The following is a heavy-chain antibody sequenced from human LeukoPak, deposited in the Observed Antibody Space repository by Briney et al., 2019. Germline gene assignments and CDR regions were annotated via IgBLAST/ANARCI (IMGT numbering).Heavy chain of an antibody. J-gene: IGHJ4*02. V-gene: IGHV1-2*02. Sequence: ASVKVSCKASGHTFTGYYMHWVRQAPGQGLEWMGWINPNSGGTNYAQKFQGRVTMTRDTSISTAYMELSRLRSDDTAVYYCARDLVRGVPLGYWGQGTLVTVSS. CDR1: GHTFTGYY. CDR3: ARDLVRGVPLGY. CDR2: INPNSGGT. D-gene: IGHD3-10*01.